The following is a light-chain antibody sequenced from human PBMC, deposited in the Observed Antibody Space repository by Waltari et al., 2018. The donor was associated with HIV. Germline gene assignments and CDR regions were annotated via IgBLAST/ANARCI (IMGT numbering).Light chain of an antibody. CDR1: TRDVGAYNF. CDR3: SSYTSSSTLVI. J-gene: IGLJ2*01. V-gene: IGLV2-14*01. CDR2: EVS. Sequence: QSALTQPASVSGSPGQSITISCTGTTRDVGAYNFVSWYQQYPGKAPKLLISEVSNRPSGVSNRFSGSKSANTASLSISRLQAEDEADYYCSSYTSSSTLVIFGGGTKLTVL.